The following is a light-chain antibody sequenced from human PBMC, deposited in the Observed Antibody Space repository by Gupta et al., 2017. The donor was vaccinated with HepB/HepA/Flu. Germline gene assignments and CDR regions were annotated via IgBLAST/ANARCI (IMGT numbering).Light chain of an antibody. V-gene: IGLV1-44*01. CDR2: YND. CDR3: AAWDTSRNVVV. CDR1: SANVGRNN. J-gene: IGLJ2*01. Sequence: QSVLTPSTSVSGTPVPRVTLACSGSSANVGRNNVNWYQQLPGTAPKLLIYYNDERPSGVPDRISGSKSGTSASLAISGLQSEDEADYYCAAWDTSRNVVVFGGGTKLTVL.